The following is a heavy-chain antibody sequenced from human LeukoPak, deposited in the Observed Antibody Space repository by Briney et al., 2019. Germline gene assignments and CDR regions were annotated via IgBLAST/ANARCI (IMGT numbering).Heavy chain of an antibody. CDR2: IYTSGST. CDR1: GGSISSGSYY. Sequence: SETLSLTCTVSGGSISSGSYYWSWIRQPAGKGLEWIGRIYTSGSTYYNPSLKSRVTISVDTSNNRFSLKLSSVTAADTAVYYCARRDYYDSSGYSHWGQGTLVTVSS. CDR3: ARRDYYDSSGYSH. V-gene: IGHV4-61*02. J-gene: IGHJ4*02. D-gene: IGHD3-22*01.